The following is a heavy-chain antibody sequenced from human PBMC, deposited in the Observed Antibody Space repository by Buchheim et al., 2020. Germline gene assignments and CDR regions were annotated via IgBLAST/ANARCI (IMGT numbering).Heavy chain of an antibody. D-gene: IGHD3-22*01. CDR3: ARDRPDYYDSSGYYYLLD. CDR2: IYHSGST. V-gene: IGHV4-30-2*01. J-gene: IGHJ4*02. Sequence: QLQLQESGPGLVKPSQTLSLTCAVSGGSISSGGYSWSWIRQPPGKGLEWIGYIYHSGSTYYNPSLKSRVTISVDRSKNQLSLKLSSVTAADTAVYYCARDRPDYYDSSGYYYLLDWGQGTL. CDR1: GGSISSGGYS.